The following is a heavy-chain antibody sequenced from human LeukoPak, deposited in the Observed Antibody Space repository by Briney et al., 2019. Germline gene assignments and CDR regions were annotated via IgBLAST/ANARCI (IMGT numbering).Heavy chain of an antibody. Sequence: ASVTLSFTSSVYTFTSYGISWVRQAPGQGLEWMGWISAYNGNTNYAQKLQGRVTLTTDTSTSTAYMELRSLRSDDTAVYYGARGGAVAGTPSNYWGQGTLVTVSS. V-gene: IGHV1-18*01. CDR1: VYTFTSYG. D-gene: IGHD6-19*01. CDR3: ARGGAVAGTPSNY. CDR2: ISAYNGNT. J-gene: IGHJ4*02.